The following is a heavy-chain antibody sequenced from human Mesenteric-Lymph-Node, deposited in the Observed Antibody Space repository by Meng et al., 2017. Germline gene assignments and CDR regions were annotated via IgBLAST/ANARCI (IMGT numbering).Heavy chain of an antibody. CDR3: AKDLVVLMVYAAEEAY. V-gene: IGHV3-23*01. CDR2: INSGGGRT. Sequence: GESLKISCAASGFTFSNYEFNWVRQAPGKGLELVAFINSGGGRTYYSDSVKGRFTISRDNSKNTLYLQMNSLRAEDTAVYYCAKDLVVLMVYAAEEAYWGQGTLVTVSS. CDR1: GFTFSNYE. D-gene: IGHD2-8*01. J-gene: IGHJ4*02.